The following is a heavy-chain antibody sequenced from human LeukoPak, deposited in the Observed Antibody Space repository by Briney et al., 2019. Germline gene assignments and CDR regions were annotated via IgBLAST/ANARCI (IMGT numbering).Heavy chain of an antibody. CDR1: GYSISSGYY. CDR2: IYHSGNT. D-gene: IGHD3-16*01. J-gene: IGHJ4*02. Sequence: PSETLSLTCAVSGYSISSGYYWDWIRQPPGKGLEWIGRIYHSGNTYHNASLKSRVTISVDTSKNQFSLKLTSVTAADTAVFYCARQGSLGDYVDYWGQGTLVTVSS. CDR3: ARQGSLGDYVDY. V-gene: IGHV4-38-2*01.